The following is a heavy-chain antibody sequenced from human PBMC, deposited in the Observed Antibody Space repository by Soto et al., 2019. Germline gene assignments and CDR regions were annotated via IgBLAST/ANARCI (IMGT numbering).Heavy chain of an antibody. D-gene: IGHD3-3*01. Sequence: GASVKVSCKASGYTFTSYGISWVRQAPGQGLEWMGWISAYNGNTNYAQKLQGRVTMTTDTSTSTAYMERRSLRSDDTAVYYCARDLYYDFWSGHYILTGVSSYYYGMDVWGQGTTVTVSS. CDR3: ARDLYYDFWSGHYILTGVSSYYYGMDV. CDR2: ISAYNGNT. V-gene: IGHV1-18*01. J-gene: IGHJ6*02. CDR1: GYTFTSYG.